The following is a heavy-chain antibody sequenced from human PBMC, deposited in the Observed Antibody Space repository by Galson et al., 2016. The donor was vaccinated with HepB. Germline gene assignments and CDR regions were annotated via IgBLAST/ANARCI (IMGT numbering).Heavy chain of an antibody. CDR2: IYSNGRT. CDR1: GFGVGSTY. CDR3: ARGPVVTYYSGPTWFDP. D-gene: IGHD3-22*01. V-gene: IGHV3-53*01. J-gene: IGHJ5*02. Sequence: SLRLSCAVSGFGVGSTYMNWVRQAPGEGLEWASVIYSNGRTYYADSVRGRSTVSRDRSKNILYLQMNSLRVDDTAVYYCARGPVVTYYSGPTWFDPWGQGTLVTVSS.